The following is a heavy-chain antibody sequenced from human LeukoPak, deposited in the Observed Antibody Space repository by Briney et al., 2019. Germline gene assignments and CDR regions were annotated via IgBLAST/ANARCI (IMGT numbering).Heavy chain of an antibody. J-gene: IGHJ4*02. CDR2: INCNDVH. CDR3: VHIHGASRVGFDY. Sequence: SGPTLVKPTQTLTLTCTFSGFSLSTSGETVGWIRQPPGKALEWLVLINCNDVHRYSLSLKSGLPTTKDSSKNQVVLTMTNMDPVDTATYYCVHIHGASRVGFDYWGQGTLVTVSS. V-gene: IGHV2-5*01. D-gene: IGHD1-26*01. CDR1: GFSLSTSGET.